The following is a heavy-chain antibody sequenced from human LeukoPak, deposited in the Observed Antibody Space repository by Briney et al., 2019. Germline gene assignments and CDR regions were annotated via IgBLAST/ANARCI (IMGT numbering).Heavy chain of an antibody. CDR1: GYTFTSYG. CDR2: ISAYNGNT. D-gene: IGHD2-2*01. J-gene: IGHJ4*02. V-gene: IGHV1-18*01. CDR3: ARDSIVVVPAALLY. Sequence: ASVKVSCKASGYTFTSYGISWVRQAPGQGLEWMGWISAYNGNTNYAEKLQGRVTMTTATSTSTAYMELRSLRSDDTAVYYCARDSIVVVPAALLYWGQGTLVTVSS.